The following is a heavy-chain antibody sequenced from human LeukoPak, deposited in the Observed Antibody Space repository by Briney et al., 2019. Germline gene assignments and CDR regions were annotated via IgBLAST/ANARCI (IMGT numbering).Heavy chain of an antibody. CDR2: IYSGSSA. V-gene: IGHV3-53*01. D-gene: IGHD2-21*02. J-gene: IGHJ1*01. CDR3: ATGGDHPC. CDR1: GFTFGDYA. Sequence: TGGSLRLSCTASGFTFGDYAMSWVRQAPGKGLEWVSVIYSGSSADYADSVKGRFTISRDNSKNTLYLQMNSLRAEDTAVYYCATGGDHPCWGPGTLVTVSS.